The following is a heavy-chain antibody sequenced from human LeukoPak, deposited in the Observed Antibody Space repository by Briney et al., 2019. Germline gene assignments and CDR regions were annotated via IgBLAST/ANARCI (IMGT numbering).Heavy chain of an antibody. CDR1: GFPFSYYG. Sequence: GGSLRLSCAASGFPFSYYGFHWVRQAPGKGLEWVAVISYDGSNKYYADSVKGRFTISRDNSKNTLYLQMNSLRAEDTAVYYCAKDWLREGSSGIRAGYWGQGTLVTVSS. J-gene: IGHJ4*02. CDR2: ISYDGSNK. CDR3: AKDWLREGSSGIRAGY. D-gene: IGHD3-22*01. V-gene: IGHV3-30*18.